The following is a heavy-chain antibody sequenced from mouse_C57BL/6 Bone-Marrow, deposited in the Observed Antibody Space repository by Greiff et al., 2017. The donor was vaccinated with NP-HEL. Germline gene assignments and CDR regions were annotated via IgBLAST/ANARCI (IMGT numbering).Heavy chain of an antibody. CDR3: ECSGVGYFDY. D-gene: IGHD1-3*01. V-gene: IGHV7-3*01. CDR2: IRHKANGHTK. CDR1: GFTFTDYY. J-gene: IGHJ2*01. Sequence: EVQLVESGGGLVQPGGSLSLSCAASGFTFTDYYMSWVRQPPGKALEWLGFIRHKANGHTKEYSASVKGRFTISRDNYKNILYLQMNALRAYDSATDYCECSGVGYFDYWGQGTTLTVSS.